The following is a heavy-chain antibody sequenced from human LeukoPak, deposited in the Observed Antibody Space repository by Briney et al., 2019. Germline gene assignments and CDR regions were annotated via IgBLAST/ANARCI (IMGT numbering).Heavy chain of an antibody. CDR1: GGSVSSVGYF. V-gene: IGHV4-31*03. CDR3: ARAKNWFNP. J-gene: IGHJ5*02. Sequence: PSQTLSLTCNVSGGSVSSVGYFWSWVRHYPGQGLGWIRPISYKGRTYYSPSLRGRLSLSLDTANNQFSLCLTSVTASDTAIYYCARAKNWFNPWGQGTLVTVSS. CDR2: ISYKGRT.